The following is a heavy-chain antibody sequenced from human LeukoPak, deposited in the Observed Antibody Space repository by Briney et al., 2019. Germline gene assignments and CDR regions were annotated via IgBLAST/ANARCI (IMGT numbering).Heavy chain of an antibody. Sequence: SVEVSCNASGGTFSSYAISWVRQAPGQGLEWMGRIIPIFGIANYAQKFQGRVTITADKSTSTAYMELSSLRSEDTAVYYCARGEMATPFDYWGQGTLVTVSS. D-gene: IGHD5-24*01. CDR2: IIPIFGIA. CDR1: GGTFSSYA. CDR3: ARGEMATPFDY. J-gene: IGHJ4*02. V-gene: IGHV1-69*04.